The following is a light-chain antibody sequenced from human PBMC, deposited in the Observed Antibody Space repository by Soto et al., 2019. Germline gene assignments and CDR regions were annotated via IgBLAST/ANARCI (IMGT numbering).Light chain of an antibody. CDR3: QVRTNWSIA. J-gene: IGKJ5*01. Sequence: EIVLTQSPATLSLSPGERATLSCRASQSISTYLAWYQQKPGQPPRLLIYDASHKATGIPARFGGSGSGTDFTLTISNLEPEDFAVYYCQVRTNWSIAFGRGTRLEIK. V-gene: IGKV3-11*01. CDR2: DAS. CDR1: QSISTY.